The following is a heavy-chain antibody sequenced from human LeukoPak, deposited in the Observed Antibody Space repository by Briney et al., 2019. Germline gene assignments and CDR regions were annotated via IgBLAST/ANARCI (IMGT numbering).Heavy chain of an antibody. CDR1: GFTLSDTR. CDR2: SRRDGRET. Sequence: GGSLRLSCAASGFTLSDTRMSWVRQVPGKGLEWVAASRRDGRETYYEDSVKGRFTISRDNVQNLLYLQMNSLRVEDTAMYYCAREAYCVWGTYRSFDYWGQGALVTVSS. D-gene: IGHD3-16*02. J-gene: IGHJ4*02. CDR3: AREAYCVWGTYRSFDY. V-gene: IGHV3-7*01.